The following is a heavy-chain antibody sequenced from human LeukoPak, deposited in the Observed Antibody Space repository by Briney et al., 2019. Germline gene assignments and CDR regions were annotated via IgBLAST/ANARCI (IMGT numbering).Heavy chain of an antibody. CDR2: IYYSGST. Sequence: PSETLSLTCTVSGGSISSYYWSWIRQPPGKGLEWIGYIYYSGSTNYKSSLKSRVTISVDTSKNQFSLNVSSVTAADTAVYYCARNARVRYFDRLLYGYYYYYYMDVWGKGTTVTVSS. D-gene: IGHD3-9*01. J-gene: IGHJ6*03. CDR1: GGSISSYY. CDR3: ARNARVRYFDRLLYGYYYYYYMDV. V-gene: IGHV4-59*08.